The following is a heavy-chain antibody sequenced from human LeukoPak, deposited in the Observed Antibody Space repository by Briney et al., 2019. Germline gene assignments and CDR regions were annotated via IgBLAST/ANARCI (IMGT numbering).Heavy chain of an antibody. CDR3: ARDSAIIVGATHPLDY. Sequence: GGSLRLSCAASGFTFSSYSMNWVRQAPGKGLEWVSSISSSSYIYYADSVKGRFTISRDNAKNSLYLQMNSLRAEDTAVYYCARDSAIIVGATHPLDYWGQGTLVTVSS. D-gene: IGHD1-26*01. CDR2: ISSSSYI. J-gene: IGHJ4*02. V-gene: IGHV3-21*01. CDR1: GFTFSSYS.